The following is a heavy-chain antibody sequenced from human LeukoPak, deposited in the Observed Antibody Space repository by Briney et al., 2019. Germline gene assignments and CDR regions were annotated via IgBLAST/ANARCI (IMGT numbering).Heavy chain of an antibody. J-gene: IGHJ4*02. CDR3: ASYSSGWYRSFDY. Sequence: SETLSLTCTLSGGSISSGGYYWSWLRQHPGKGLEWIGHIYYSGSTYYNPSLKSRVTISVDTSKNQFSLKLSSVTAADTAVYYCASYSSGWYRSFDYWGQGTLVTVSS. CDR1: GGSISSGGYY. V-gene: IGHV4-31*03. D-gene: IGHD6-19*01. CDR2: IYYSGST.